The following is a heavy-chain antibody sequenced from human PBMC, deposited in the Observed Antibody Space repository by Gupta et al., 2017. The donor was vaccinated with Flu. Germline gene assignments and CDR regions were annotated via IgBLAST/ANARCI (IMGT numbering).Heavy chain of an antibody. J-gene: IGHJ3*02. Sequence: EVQLVESGGGLVQPGRSLSLSCSVSGSPFDDNAMDWVRQAPGKGLEWVSSISWNGGSIDYADSVKGRFTVSRDNAKNSLYLQMNSLRSEDTALYYCAKGVPTSRFNAFDIWGQGTMVTVSS. V-gene: IGHV3-9*01. CDR2: ISWNGGSI. CDR1: GSPFDDNA. CDR3: AKGVPTSRFNAFDI. D-gene: IGHD5-12*01.